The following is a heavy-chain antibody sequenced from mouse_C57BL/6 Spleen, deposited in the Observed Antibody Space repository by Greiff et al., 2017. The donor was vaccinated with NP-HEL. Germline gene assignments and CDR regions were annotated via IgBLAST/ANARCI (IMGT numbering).Heavy chain of an antibody. CDR1: GFTFSDYG. Sequence: EVKLVESGGGLVKPGGSLKLSCAASGFTFSDYGMHWVRQAPEKGLEWVAYISSGSSTIYYADTVKGRFTISRDNAKNTLCLQMTSLRSEDTAMYYCARQNHRAMDYWGQGTSVTVSS. CDR3: ARQNHRAMDY. CDR2: ISSGSSTI. D-gene: IGHD2-14*01. J-gene: IGHJ4*01. V-gene: IGHV5-17*01.